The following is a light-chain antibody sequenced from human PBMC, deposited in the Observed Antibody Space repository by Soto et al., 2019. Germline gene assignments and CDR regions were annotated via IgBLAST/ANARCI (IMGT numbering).Light chain of an antibody. Sequence: QSVLTQPPSASGSPGQSVTISCTGTKNDVGFYDFVSWYQHHPGKAPRLIIYEVVQRPSGVPDRFSGSKSGNTASLTVSGLQAADEADYFCKSYAGSKTDVFGSGTKLTVL. CDR2: EVV. CDR3: KSYAGSKTDV. CDR1: KNDVGFYDF. J-gene: IGLJ1*01. V-gene: IGLV2-8*01.